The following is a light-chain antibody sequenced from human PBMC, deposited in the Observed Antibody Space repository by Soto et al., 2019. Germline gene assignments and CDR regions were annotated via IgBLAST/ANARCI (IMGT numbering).Light chain of an antibody. Sequence: DIQMTQSPSSQSASVRDRVAITRLASQGISNYLAWYQQKPGKVPKLLIYAASTLQSGVPSRFSGSGSGTDFTLTISSLQPEDVATYYCQKYDSAPWTFGQGTKVEIK. J-gene: IGKJ1*01. CDR1: QGISNY. CDR2: AAS. CDR3: QKYDSAPWT. V-gene: IGKV1-27*01.